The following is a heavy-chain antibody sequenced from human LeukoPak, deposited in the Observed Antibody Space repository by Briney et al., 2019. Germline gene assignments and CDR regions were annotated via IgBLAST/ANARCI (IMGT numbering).Heavy chain of an antibody. CDR3: AGSSVVAELDWYFDL. D-gene: IGHD2-21*01. V-gene: IGHV4-61*02. CDR1: GDSITNSDYY. Sequence: SETLSLTCTVSGDSITNSDYYWSWIRQPAGKGLEWFGRIYTSGSTNYNPSLKSRITISVDTSNNQFSLKLSSVTAADTAVYYCAGSSVVAELDWYFDLWGRGTLVTVSS. J-gene: IGHJ2*01. CDR2: IYTSGST.